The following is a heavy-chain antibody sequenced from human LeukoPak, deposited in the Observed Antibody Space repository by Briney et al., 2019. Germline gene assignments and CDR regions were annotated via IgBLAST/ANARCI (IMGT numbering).Heavy chain of an antibody. D-gene: IGHD3-22*01. CDR2: ISYDGSNK. CDR1: RFTFSSYG. CDR3: ARDPSYYYDSSGWDY. V-gene: IGHV3-30*03. Sequence: PGGSLRLSCAASRFTFSSYGMHWVRQAPGKGLEWVAVISYDGSNKYYADSVKGRFTISRDNSKNTLYLQMNSLRAEGTAVYYCARDPSYYYDSSGWDYWGQGTLVTVSS. J-gene: IGHJ4*02.